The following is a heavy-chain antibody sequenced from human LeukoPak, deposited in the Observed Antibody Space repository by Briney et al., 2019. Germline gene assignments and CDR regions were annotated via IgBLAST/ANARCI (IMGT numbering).Heavy chain of an antibody. Sequence: GGSLRLSCAASGFTFDDYAMSWVRQVPGKGLEWVSGINWNGGSTGYADSVKGRFTISRDNAKNSLYLQMNSLRAEDTAVYYCARDVVEYCSGGSCTRYAYWGQGSLVTVSS. D-gene: IGHD2-15*01. CDR2: INWNGGST. J-gene: IGHJ4*02. V-gene: IGHV3-20*04. CDR1: GFTFDDYA. CDR3: ARDVVEYCSGGSCTRYAY.